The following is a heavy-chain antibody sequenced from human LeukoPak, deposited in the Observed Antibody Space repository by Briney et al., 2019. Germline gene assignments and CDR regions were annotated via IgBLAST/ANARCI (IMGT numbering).Heavy chain of an antibody. V-gene: IGHV3-23*01. Sequence: PGGSLGLSCAASGFTFNRYGMSWVRQAPGRGLEWLSAISGSGGTTYYADSVKGRFTISRDNSKNTLYLQINSLRGEDTAVYYCAKDLSITIFGVVRGSDYWGQGTLVTVPS. CDR3: AKDLSITIFGVVRGSDY. CDR2: ISGSGGTT. J-gene: IGHJ4*02. CDR1: GFTFNRYG. D-gene: IGHD3-3*01.